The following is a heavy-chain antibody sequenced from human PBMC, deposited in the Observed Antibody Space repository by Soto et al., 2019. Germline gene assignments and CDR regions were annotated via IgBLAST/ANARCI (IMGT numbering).Heavy chain of an antibody. CDR3: ARNGASHYYDSSGYGMDV. J-gene: IGHJ6*02. CDR1: GGSTSSGGYH. CDR2: IYYSGST. V-gene: IGHV4-31*03. D-gene: IGHD3-22*01. Sequence: SETLSLTCTVSGGSTSSGGYHWSWIRQHPGKGLEWIGYIYYSGSTYYNPSLKSRVTISVDTSKNQFSLKLSSVTAADTAVYYCARNGASHYYDSSGYGMDVWGQGTTVTVSS.